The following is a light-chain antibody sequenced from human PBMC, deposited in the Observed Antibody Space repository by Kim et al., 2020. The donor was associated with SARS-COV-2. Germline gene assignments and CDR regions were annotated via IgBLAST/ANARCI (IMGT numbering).Light chain of an antibody. CDR2: NAS. Sequence: PGERATLSCRASQSVSSTFLAWYQQKPGQAPRLLIYNASRRATGIPDRFSGSGSGTDFTLTISRLQPEDFAVYFCQQYGSSPPYTFGQGTKL. V-gene: IGKV3-20*01. CDR3: QQYGSSPPYT. J-gene: IGKJ2*01. CDR1: QSVSSTF.